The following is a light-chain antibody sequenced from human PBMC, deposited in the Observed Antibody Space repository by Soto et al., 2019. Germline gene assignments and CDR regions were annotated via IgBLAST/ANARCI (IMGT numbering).Light chain of an antibody. J-gene: IGLJ1*01. CDR3: CSYAGDSMSNV. Sequence: SALTQPASVSGSPGQSITISCTGTSSDVGSYNLVSWYQQHPGKAPKLMIYEVNKRRSGVSNRFSGSKSGQLACLTISGLEGEDEADYYCCSYAGDSMSNVFGTGTKVTIL. V-gene: IGLV2-23*02. CDR1: SSDVGSYNL. CDR2: EVN.